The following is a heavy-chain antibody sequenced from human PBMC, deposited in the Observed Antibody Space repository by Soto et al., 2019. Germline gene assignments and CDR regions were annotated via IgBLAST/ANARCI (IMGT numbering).Heavy chain of an antibody. CDR2: IYHSGST. CDR3: ARLPFKIFRVVINYYGMDV. V-gene: IGHV4-30-4*01. CDR1: GDSIRSDAHY. J-gene: IGHJ6*02. D-gene: IGHD3-3*01. Sequence: PSVTLSLTCTVSGDSIRSDAHYWTWIRQPPGKGLEWIGYIYHSGSTYHNPSLKSRVSISVDTSKNQFSLKVTSVTAADTAVYYCARLPFKIFRVVINYYGMDVWGQGTTVTVSS.